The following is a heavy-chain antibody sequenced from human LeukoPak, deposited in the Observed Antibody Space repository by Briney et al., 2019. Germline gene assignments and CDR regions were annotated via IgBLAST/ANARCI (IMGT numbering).Heavy chain of an antibody. CDR3: ARVAYDILTGPAAPTLFDY. CDR2: IYHSGST. CDR1: GVSISSSNW. Sequence: PSETLSLTCAVSGVSISSSNWWSWVRQPPGKGLGWIGEIYHSGSTNYNPSLKSRVTISVDKSKNQFSLKLSSVTAADTAVYYCARVAYDILTGPAAPTLFDYWGQGTLVTVSS. J-gene: IGHJ4*02. V-gene: IGHV4-4*02. D-gene: IGHD3-9*01.